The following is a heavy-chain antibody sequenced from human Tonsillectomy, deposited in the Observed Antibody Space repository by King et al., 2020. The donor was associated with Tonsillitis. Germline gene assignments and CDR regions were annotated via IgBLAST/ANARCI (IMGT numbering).Heavy chain of an antibody. Sequence: HVQLVESGGGVVQPGGSLRLSCAASGFIFSSYGMNWVRQAPGKGLEWVAFIQYDGTNKYYGDSVKGRFIISRDNSKNTLYLQMNSLRVEDTAVYYCAKGMAVTARAFDIWGQGTKVTVSS. J-gene: IGHJ3*02. CDR2: IQYDGTNK. D-gene: IGHD2-21*02. V-gene: IGHV3-30*02. CDR3: AKGMAVTARAFDI. CDR1: GFIFSSYG.